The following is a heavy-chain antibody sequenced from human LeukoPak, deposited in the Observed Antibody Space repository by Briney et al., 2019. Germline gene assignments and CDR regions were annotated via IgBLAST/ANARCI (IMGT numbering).Heavy chain of an antibody. CDR1: GGSISSGSYY. CDR3: ARLPAVGHFLFDS. V-gene: IGHV4-39*01. J-gene: IGHJ4*02. Sequence: SETLSLTCTVSGGSISSGSYYWAWIRQPPGKGLEWIATVSYTGSTYYNPSLKGRVTISVDTSKSQFSLKLTSVAAADTAVYCCARLPAVGHFLFDSWGQGTLVTVSS. CDR2: VSYTGST. D-gene: IGHD2-2*01.